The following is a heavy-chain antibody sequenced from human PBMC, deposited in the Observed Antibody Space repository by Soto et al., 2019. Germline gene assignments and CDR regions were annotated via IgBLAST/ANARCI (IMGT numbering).Heavy chain of an antibody. CDR2: INHSGRV. V-gene: IGHV4-34*01. CDR1: GGSFSGHS. CDR3: STRAYDTNGYYRFDP. J-gene: IGHJ5*01. D-gene: IGHD3-22*01. Sequence: PSETLSLTCAVYGGSFSGHSWTWSRQSPGKGLEWIGDINHSGRVNYSPSLKSGVTISLDTSKNQSSLTLSAVTAADTAMYYCSTRAYDTNGYYRFDPWGQGTLVTVSS.